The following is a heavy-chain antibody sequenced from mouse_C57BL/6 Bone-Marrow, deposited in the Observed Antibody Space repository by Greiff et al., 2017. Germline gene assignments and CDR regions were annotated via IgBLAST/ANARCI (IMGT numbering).Heavy chain of an antibody. J-gene: IGHJ4*01. CDR3: ARGYSLYYYAMDY. D-gene: IGHD1-2*01. CDR1: GYTFTTYP. Sequence: QVQLQQSGAELVKPGASVKMSCKASGYTFTTYPIEWMKQNHGKSLEWIGNFHPYNDATKYNEKFKGKATLTVEKSSSTVYLELSRLTSDDSAVYCCARGYSLYYYAMDYWGQGTSVTVSS. V-gene: IGHV1-47*01. CDR2: FHPYNDAT.